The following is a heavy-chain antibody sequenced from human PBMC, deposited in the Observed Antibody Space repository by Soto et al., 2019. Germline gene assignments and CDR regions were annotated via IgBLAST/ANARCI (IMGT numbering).Heavy chain of an antibody. J-gene: IGHJ4*02. V-gene: IGHV3-30-3*01. CDR1: GFTFSSYA. D-gene: IGHD1-26*01. Sequence: QVQLVESGGGVVQPGRSLRLSCAASGFTFSSYAMHWVRQAPGKGLEWVAVISYDGSNKYYADSVKGRFTISRDNSKNTLYLQMNSMRAEDTAVYYCARDLSIVGATPPPLGYWGQGTLVTVSS. CDR3: ARDLSIVGATPPPLGY. CDR2: ISYDGSNK.